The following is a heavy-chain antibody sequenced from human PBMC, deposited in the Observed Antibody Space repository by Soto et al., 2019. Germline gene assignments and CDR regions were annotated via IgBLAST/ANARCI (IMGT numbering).Heavy chain of an antibody. CDR3: TRGNYGAFHD. CDR2: IKNKPSGETT. J-gene: IGHJ3*01. Sequence: GGSLRLSCAASGFTFSDEWMNWVRQAPGKGLEWVGRIKNKPSGETTNYAAPVKGRFTISRDDSESRLYLQMNNLKTDDTAVYNCTRGNYGAFHDWGQGTLVTVSS. V-gene: IGHV3-15*07. CDR1: GFTFSDEW. D-gene: IGHD1-7*01.